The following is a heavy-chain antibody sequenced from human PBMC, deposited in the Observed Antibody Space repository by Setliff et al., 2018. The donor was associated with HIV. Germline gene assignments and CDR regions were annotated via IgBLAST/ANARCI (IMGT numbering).Heavy chain of an antibody. CDR3: ARGNNDLESFDY. J-gene: IGHJ4*02. Sequence: SETLSLTCTVSGGSISTYYWSWIRQSGGKGLEWIGRIYASGKTTFNPSLKSRVRMSVDTSKNQFSLKLTSVTASDTAVYYCARGNNDLESFDYWGQGALVTVS. V-gene: IGHV4-4*07. D-gene: IGHD3-3*01. CDR2: IYASGKT. CDR1: GGSISTYY.